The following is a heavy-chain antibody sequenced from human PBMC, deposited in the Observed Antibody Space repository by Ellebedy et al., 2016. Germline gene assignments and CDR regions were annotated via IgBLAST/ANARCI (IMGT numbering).Heavy chain of an antibody. CDR2: IFDDGDT. J-gene: IGHJ4*02. Sequence: LRLSCAVSGASVDRGVHFWSWIRQHPEKGLEWIGYIFDDGDTSYNPSLKSRVVISADTSKNEFSLRVRSVTAADTAVYYCAESTGHSSAWLHFVNWGQGTLVAVSA. CDR3: AESTGHSSAWLHFVN. D-gene: IGHD3-22*01. V-gene: IGHV4-31*11. CDR1: GASVDRGVHF.